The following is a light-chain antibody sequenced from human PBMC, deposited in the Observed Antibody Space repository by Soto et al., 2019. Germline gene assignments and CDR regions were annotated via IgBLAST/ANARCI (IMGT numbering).Light chain of an antibody. CDR1: QSFISR. J-gene: IGKJ1*01. V-gene: IGKV1-5*03. Sequence: DIQMTQSASSLSACVGDRGNMXCRATQSFISRLYWFQQKPGKAPKLLIYKASSLESGVQSRVSGSGSGTEFTFTISSLQPDDFATYYCQQYNSYSQEFGQGTRWIS. CDR3: QQYNSYSQE. CDR2: KAS.